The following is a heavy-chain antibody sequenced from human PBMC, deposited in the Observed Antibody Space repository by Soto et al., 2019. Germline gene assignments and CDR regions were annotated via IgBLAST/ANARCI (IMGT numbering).Heavy chain of an antibody. CDR3: ARPEMGATQY. D-gene: IGHD1-26*01. V-gene: IGHV5-51*01. J-gene: IGHJ4*02. CDR1: GYRFVYSV. CDR2: IYPGDSDT. Sequence: HVVFIKICCRCAGYRFVYSVVGCVRQMPGKGLEWMGIIYPGDSDTRYSPSFQGQVTISADKSISTAYLQWSSLKASDTAMYYCARPEMGATQYWGQGTLVTVSP.